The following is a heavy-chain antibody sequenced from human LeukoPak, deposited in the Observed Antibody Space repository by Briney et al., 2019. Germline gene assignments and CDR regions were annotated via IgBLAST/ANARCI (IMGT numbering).Heavy chain of an antibody. CDR3: ARVTAAPTGYNWFDP. CDR2: IIPILGLA. J-gene: IGHJ5*02. Sequence: SVKVSCKASGGTLSSYGISWVRQAPGQGFEWMGRIIPILGLANYAQKFQGRVTITADTTTRTVYMEVSSLRSEDTAVYYCARVTAAPTGYNWFDPWGQGTLVTVSS. CDR1: GGTLSSYG. V-gene: IGHV1-69*04. D-gene: IGHD1-1*01.